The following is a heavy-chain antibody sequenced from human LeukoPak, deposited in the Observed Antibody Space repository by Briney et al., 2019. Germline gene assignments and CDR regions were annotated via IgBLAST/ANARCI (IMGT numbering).Heavy chain of an antibody. D-gene: IGHD3-22*01. V-gene: IGHV3-74*01. CDR2: INSDGSST. CDR3: ASNDYYDSSGPNDY. J-gene: IGHJ4*02. CDR1: GFTFSSYW. Sequence: GGSLRLSCAASGFTFSSYWMHWVRQAPGKGLVWVSRINSDGSSTSYADSVKGRFTISRDNAKNTLYLQMNSLRAEDTAVYYCASNDYYDSSGPNDYWGQGTLVTVSS.